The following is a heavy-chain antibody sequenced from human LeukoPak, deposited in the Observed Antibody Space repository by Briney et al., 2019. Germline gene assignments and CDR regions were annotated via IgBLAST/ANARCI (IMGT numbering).Heavy chain of an antibody. CDR3: AKGDAVTAIFPLDY. D-gene: IGHD2-21*02. CDR1: GFIFSTYA. V-gene: IGHV3-23*01. CDR2: ISGSGGTT. J-gene: IGHJ4*02. Sequence: GGSLRLSCAASGFIFSTYAMNWVCQAPGKGLEWVSGISGSGGTTYYADSVQGRFTISRDNSKKTVFLQMNSLRAEDTAVYYCAKGDAVTAIFPLDYWGQGTLVIVSS.